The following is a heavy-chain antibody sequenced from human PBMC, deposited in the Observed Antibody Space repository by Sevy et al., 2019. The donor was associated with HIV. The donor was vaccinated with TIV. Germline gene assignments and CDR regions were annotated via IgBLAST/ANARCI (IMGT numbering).Heavy chain of an antibody. D-gene: IGHD6-6*01. CDR3: AREIYSSSPYYYYGMDV. J-gene: IGHJ6*02. CDR1: GFTFSSYS. V-gene: IGHV3-48*01. Sequence: GGSLRLSCAASGFTFSSYSMNWVRQAPGKGLEWVSYISSSSSTIYYADSVKGRFTISRDNAKNSLYLQMNSLRAEETAVYYCAREIYSSSPYYYYGMDVWGQGTTVTVSS. CDR2: ISSSSSTI.